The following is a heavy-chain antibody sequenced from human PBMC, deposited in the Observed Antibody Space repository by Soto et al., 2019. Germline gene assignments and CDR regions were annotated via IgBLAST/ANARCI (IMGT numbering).Heavy chain of an antibody. CDR2: ISPYNGYT. CDR1: GYTFTSYG. D-gene: IGHD3-22*01. CDR3: ARGKDFFVVIPSKTNWFDP. V-gene: IGHV1-18*01. Sequence: ASVKVSCKASGYTFTSYGLSWVRQAPGQGLEWMGWISPYNGYTNYAQKLQGRVTMTTDTSTSTAYMELRSLRSDDTAVYYCARGKDFFVVIPSKTNWFDPWGQGTLVTVSS. J-gene: IGHJ5*02.